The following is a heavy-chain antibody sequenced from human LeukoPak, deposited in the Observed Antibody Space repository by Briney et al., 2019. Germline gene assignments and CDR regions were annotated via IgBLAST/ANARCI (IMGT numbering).Heavy chain of an antibody. J-gene: IGHJ4*02. CDR2: INHSGST. Sequence: SETLSLTCAVYGGSFSGYYWSWIRQPPGKGLEWIGEINHSGSTSYNPSLKSRVTISVDTSKNQFSLKLSSVTAADTAVYYCARGLEGAYPYYDYWGQGTLVTVSS. D-gene: IGHD2-21*01. CDR3: ARGLEGAYPYYDY. CDR1: GGSFSGYY. V-gene: IGHV4-34*01.